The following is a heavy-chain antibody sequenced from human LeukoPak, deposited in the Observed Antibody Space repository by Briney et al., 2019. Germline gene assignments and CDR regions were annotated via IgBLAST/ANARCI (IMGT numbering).Heavy chain of an antibody. D-gene: IGHD6-19*01. V-gene: IGHV4-4*02. CDR1: GGSISSSNW. CDR3: ARESDRIGFDFDY. J-gene: IGHJ4*02. Sequence: SETLSLTCAVSGGSISSSNWWSWVRQPPGKGLEWIGEIYHSGSTNYNPSLKSRVTISVDKSKNQFSLKLSSVTAADTAVYYCARESDRIGFDFDYWGQGTLVTVSS. CDR2: IYHSGST.